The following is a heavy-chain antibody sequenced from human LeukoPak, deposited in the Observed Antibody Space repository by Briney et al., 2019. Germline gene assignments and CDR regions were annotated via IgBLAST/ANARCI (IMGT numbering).Heavy chain of an antibody. Sequence: SQTLSLTCTVSGGSITFGSYYWTWIRQPAGKGLEWIGRIYTSGRTFYNPSLKSRVTISMDTSMNQFSLRLNSVTAADTAVYYCARARVIPASFDDWGQGAVVTVSS. CDR3: ARARVIPASFDD. V-gene: IGHV4-61*02. CDR2: IYTSGRT. D-gene: IGHD3-16*02. CDR1: GGSITFGSYY. J-gene: IGHJ4*02.